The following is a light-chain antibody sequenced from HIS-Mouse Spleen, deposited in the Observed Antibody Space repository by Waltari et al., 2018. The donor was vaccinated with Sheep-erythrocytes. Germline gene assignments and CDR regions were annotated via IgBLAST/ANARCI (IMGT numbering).Light chain of an antibody. CDR1: SSDVGGYNY. CDR2: DVS. J-gene: IGLJ1*01. CDR3: CSYAGSYNHV. Sequence: QSALTQPRSVSGSPGQSVTISCTGTSSDVGGYNYVSWYQHHPGKAPKLMIYDVSKRPSGVPYRFSGSKSGNPASLTISGLQAEDEADYYCCSYAGSYNHVFATGTKVTVL. V-gene: IGLV2-11*01.